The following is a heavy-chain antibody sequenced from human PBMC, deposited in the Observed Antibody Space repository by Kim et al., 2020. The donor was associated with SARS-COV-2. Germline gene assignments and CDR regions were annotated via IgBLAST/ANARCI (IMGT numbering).Heavy chain of an antibody. V-gene: IGHV3-43*02. Sequence: GGSLRLSCAASGFTFDDYAMHWVRQAPGKGLEWVSLISGDGGSTYYADSVKGRFTISRDNSKNSLYLQMNSLRTEDTALYYCAKVRTGYSTDYFDYWGQGTLVTVSS. CDR2: ISGDGGST. D-gene: IGHD6-13*01. CDR3: AKVRTGYSTDYFDY. CDR1: GFTFDDYA. J-gene: IGHJ4*02.